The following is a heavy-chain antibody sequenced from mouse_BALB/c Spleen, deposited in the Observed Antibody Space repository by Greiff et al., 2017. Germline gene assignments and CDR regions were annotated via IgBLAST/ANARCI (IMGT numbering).Heavy chain of an antibody. V-gene: IGHV5-17*02. CDR2: ISSGSSTI. Sequence: EVKLMESGGGLVQPGGSRKLSCAASGFTFSSFGMHWVRQAPEKGLEWVAYISSGSSTIYYADTVKGRFTISRDNPKNTLFLQMTSLRSEDTAMYYCARSGLRRCFFDYWGQGTTLTVSS. CDR1: GFTFSSFG. CDR3: ARSGLRRCFFDY. J-gene: IGHJ2*01. D-gene: IGHD2-4*01.